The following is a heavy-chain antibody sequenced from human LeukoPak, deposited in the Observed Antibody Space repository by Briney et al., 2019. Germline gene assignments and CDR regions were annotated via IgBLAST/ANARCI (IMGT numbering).Heavy chain of an antibody. D-gene: IGHD3-10*01. CDR2: ISYDGSNK. CDR3: AKDLTRVIGGSLDYYYYGMDV. J-gene: IGHJ6*02. Sequence: GASVKVSCKASGYTFTSYYMHWVRQAPGKGLEWVAVISYDGSNKYYADSVKGRFTISRDNSKNTLYLQMNSLRAEDTAVYYCAKDLTRVIGGSLDYYYYGMDVWGQGTTVTVSS. CDR1: GYTFTSYY. V-gene: IGHV3-30*18.